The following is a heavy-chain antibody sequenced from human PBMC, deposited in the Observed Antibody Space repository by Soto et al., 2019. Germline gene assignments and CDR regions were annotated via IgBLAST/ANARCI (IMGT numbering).Heavy chain of an antibody. D-gene: IGHD2-2*01. CDR3: AKDFTTRYCSSTSCHYYYYYGMDV. CDR2: ISGSGYST. Sequence: PGGSLRLSCAASGFTFSSYAMTWVRQTPGKGLEWVSAISGSGYSTYYADSVKGRFTISRDNSKNTLYLQMNSLRAEDTAVYYCAKDFTTRYCSSTSCHYYYYYGMDVWGQGTTVTVSS. CDR1: GFTFSSYA. V-gene: IGHV3-23*01. J-gene: IGHJ6*02.